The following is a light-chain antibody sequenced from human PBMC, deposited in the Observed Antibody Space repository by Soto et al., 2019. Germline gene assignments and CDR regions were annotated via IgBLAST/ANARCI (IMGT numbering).Light chain of an antibody. Sequence: IVLTQSPGTLSLSPGERATLSCRASQSVRSTSLVWYQQKPGQAPRLLIFGASSRATGIPDRFSGSGSGTDFTLTINRLEPEDSAVYYCQQYGSSSWTFGQGTRVEIK. CDR2: GAS. J-gene: IGKJ1*01. CDR3: QQYGSSSWT. V-gene: IGKV3-20*01. CDR1: QSVRSTS.